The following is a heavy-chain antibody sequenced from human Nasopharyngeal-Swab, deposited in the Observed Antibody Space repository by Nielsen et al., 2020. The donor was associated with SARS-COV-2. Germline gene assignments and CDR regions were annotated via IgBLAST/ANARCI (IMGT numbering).Heavy chain of an antibody. J-gene: IGHJ3*02. CDR3: ARLTVGATSGDAFDI. CDR1: GYSFTSYW. Sequence: KVSCKGSGYSFTSYWISWVRQMPGKGLEWMGRIDPSDSYTNYSPSFQGHVTISADKSISTAYLQWSSLKASDTAMYHCARLTVGATSGDAFDIWGQGTMVTVSS. V-gene: IGHV5-10-1*01. CDR2: IDPSDSYT. D-gene: IGHD1-26*01.